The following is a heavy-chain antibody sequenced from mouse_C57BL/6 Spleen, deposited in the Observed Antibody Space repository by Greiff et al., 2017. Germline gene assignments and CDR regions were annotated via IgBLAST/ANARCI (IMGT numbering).Heavy chain of an antibody. CDR3: SRFGHYYGRWDY. D-gene: IGHD1-1*01. J-gene: IGHJ2*01. CDR1: GFNIKDYY. CDR2: IDPEDGDT. V-gene: IGHV14-2*01. Sequence: VQLQQSGAELVKPGASVKLSCTASGFNIKDYYMHWVKQRTEKGLEWIGRIDPEDGDTKYDPKFQGKATLTADTSSNTSYLQLSSLTSEDTAVYYCSRFGHYYGRWDYWGQGTTLTVSS.